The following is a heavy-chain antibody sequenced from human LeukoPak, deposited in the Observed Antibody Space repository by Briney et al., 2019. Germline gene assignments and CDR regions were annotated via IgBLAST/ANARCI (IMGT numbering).Heavy chain of an antibody. V-gene: IGHV3-23*01. CDR2: ISPSGGGT. CDR1: GFTFSSYG. J-gene: IGHJ4*02. CDR3: AKDLAPDYYDSSGYFDY. D-gene: IGHD3-22*01. Sequence: GGSLRLSCAASGFTFSSYGMNWVRQAPGKGLEWVSGISPSGGGTYYADSVKGRFTISRDNSKNTLYLQMNSLRAEDTAVYYCAKDLAPDYYDSSGYFDYWGQGTLVTVSS.